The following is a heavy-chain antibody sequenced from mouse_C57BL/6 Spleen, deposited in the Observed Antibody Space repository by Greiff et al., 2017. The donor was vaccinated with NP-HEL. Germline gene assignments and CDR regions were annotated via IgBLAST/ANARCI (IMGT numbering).Heavy chain of an antibody. J-gene: IGHJ4*01. V-gene: IGHV1-54*01. CDR2: INPGSGGT. CDR1: GYAFTNYL. Sequence: VQPQQSGAELVRPGTSVKVSCKASGYAFTNYLIEWVKQRPGQGLEWIGVINPGSGGTNYNEKFKGKATLTADKSSSTAYMQLSSLTSEDSAVYFCARHPNAMDYWGQGTSVTVSS. CDR3: ARHPNAMDY.